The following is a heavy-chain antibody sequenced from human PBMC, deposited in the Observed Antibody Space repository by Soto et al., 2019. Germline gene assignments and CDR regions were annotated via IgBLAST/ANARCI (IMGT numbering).Heavy chain of an antibody. V-gene: IGHV1-18*01. J-gene: IGHJ6*02. Sequence: QVQLVQSRGEVKKPGASVKVSCKTSGYSFTTYGISWVRQAPGQGLEWMGWISGYNGNTNYAQNLKGRVTMTTDTSTSPAYLELRSLRSDDTAVYYCAREGPAPYYYSGMDVWGQGSTVTVSS. CDR3: AREGPAPYYYSGMDV. CDR2: ISGYNGNT. CDR1: GYSFTTYG.